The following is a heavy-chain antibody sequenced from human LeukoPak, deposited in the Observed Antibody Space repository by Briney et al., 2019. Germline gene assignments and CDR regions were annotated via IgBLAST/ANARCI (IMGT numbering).Heavy chain of an antibody. V-gene: IGHV1-69*13. Sequence: SVKVSCKASGGTFSSYAISWVRQAPGQGLEWMGGIIPIFGTANYAQKFQGRVTITADESTSTAYMELSSLRSEDTAVYYCARGTLDYGDYSPYYYYMDFWGKGTTVTVSS. J-gene: IGHJ6*03. CDR2: IIPIFGTA. CDR1: GGTFSSYA. D-gene: IGHD4-17*01. CDR3: ARGTLDYGDYSPYYYYMDF.